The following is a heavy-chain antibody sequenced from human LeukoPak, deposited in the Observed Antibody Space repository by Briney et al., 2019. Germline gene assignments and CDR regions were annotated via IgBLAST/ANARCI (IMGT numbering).Heavy chain of an antibody. V-gene: IGHV4-59*12. J-gene: IGHJ4*02. CDR1: GGSISSYY. CDR3: ARTAGWSYGFDY. CDR2: ISYSGST. Sequence: SETLSLTCTVSGGSISSYYWSWIRQPPGKGLEWIACISYSGSTKYNPSLKSRVTISVDTSKNQLSLKLSSVTAADTAVYYCARTAGWSYGFDYWGQGTLVTVSS. D-gene: IGHD3-16*01.